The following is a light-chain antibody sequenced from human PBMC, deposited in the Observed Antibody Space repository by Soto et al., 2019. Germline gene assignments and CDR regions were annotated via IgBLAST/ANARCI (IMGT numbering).Light chain of an antibody. CDR3: QQYNNWPRT. CDR2: GAS. V-gene: IGKV3-15*01. J-gene: IGKJ1*01. Sequence: EIVTTQSPATLSVSPGERATLPCRASQSVSSDLAWYHQKHGQAPRXFIYGASTRATGIPARFSGSGAGTECTLTINSLQSEDVAVYYCQQYNNWPRTFGQGTKVDI. CDR1: QSVSSD.